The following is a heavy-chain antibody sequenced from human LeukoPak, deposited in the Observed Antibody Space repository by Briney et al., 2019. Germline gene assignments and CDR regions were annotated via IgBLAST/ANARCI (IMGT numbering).Heavy chain of an antibody. V-gene: IGHV1-69*13. D-gene: IGHD2-8*01. CDR1: GGTFSSYA. Sequence: SVKVSCKASGGTFSSYAISWVRQAPGQGLEWMGGIIPIFGTANYAQEFQGRVTITADESTSTAYMELSSLRSEDTAVYYCARGYCTNGVCRSYYYYMDVWGKGTTVTVSS. CDR3: ARGYCTNGVCRSYYYYMDV. J-gene: IGHJ6*03. CDR2: IIPIFGTA.